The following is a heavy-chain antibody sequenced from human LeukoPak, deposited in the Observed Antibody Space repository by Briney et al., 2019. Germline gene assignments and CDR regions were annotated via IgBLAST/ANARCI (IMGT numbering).Heavy chain of an antibody. V-gene: IGHV3-30*04. CDR2: IAYDGSNK. CDR1: AFSFSTSE. Sequence: GGSLRLSCAASAFSFSTSEMHWVRQAPGKGLEWVAVIAYDGSNKYYADSVKGRFTISRGNPKNTLYLQANNLRAEDTAVYYCARGDHWPNGFDHWGQGTLVTVSS. J-gene: IGHJ4*02. D-gene: IGHD1-1*01. CDR3: ARGDHWPNGFDH.